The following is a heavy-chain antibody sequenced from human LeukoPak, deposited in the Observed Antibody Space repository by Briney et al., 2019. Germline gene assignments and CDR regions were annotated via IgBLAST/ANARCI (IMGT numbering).Heavy chain of an antibody. CDR3: ARDSSTSSLADP. CDR2: IHPSSGST. V-gene: IGHV1-46*01. D-gene: IGHD2-2*01. J-gene: IGHJ5*02. CDR1: GYTFTRYY. Sequence: GASVKVSCKASGYTFTRYYMHWERQAPGQGLEWMGIIHPSSGSTSYAQKFEGRVTLTRDTSTSTVYMELISLRSEDTAVYYCARDSSTSSLADPWGQGTLVTVSS.